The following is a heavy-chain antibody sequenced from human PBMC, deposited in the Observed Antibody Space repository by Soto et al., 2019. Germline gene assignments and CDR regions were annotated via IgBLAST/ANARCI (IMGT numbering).Heavy chain of an antibody. CDR2: IYYSGST. D-gene: IGHD5-18*01. CDR3: ARTWIPFTFDY. J-gene: IGHJ4*02. Sequence: SETLSLTCTASGGSISRYYWSWIRQPPGKGLEWIGYIYYSGSTNYNPSLKSRVTISVDTSKNQFSLKLSSVTAADTAVYYCARTWIPFTFDYWGQGTLVTVSS. CDR1: GGSISRYY. V-gene: IGHV4-59*01.